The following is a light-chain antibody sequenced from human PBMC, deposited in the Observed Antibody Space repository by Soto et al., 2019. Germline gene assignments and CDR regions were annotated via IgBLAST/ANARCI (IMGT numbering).Light chain of an antibody. CDR2: LGS. CDR3: MQALQTPT. CDR1: QILLHSNGYNY. J-gene: IGKJ1*01. Sequence: DIVMTQSPLSLPVTPGDPASISFRSSQILLHSNGYNYLDWYLQKPGQSPQLLIYLGSNRASGVPDRFSGSGSGTDFTLKISRVEAEDVGVYYCMQALQTPTFGQGTKVDIK. V-gene: IGKV2-28*01.